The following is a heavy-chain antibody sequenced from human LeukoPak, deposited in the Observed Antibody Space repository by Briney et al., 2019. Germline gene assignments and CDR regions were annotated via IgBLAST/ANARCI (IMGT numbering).Heavy chain of an antibody. J-gene: IGHJ4*02. CDR3: AKIYGDYVLLAFDY. Sequence: GGSLRLSCAASGFTFSSYAMSWVRQAPGKGLEWVSAISGSGGSTYYADSVKGRLTISRDNSKNTLYLQMNSLRAEDTAVYYCAKIYGDYVLLAFDYWGQGTLVTVSS. CDR2: ISGSGGST. D-gene: IGHD4-17*01. CDR1: GFTFSSYA. V-gene: IGHV3-23*01.